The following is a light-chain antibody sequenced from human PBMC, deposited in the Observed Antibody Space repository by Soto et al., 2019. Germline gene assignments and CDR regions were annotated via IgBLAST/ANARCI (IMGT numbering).Light chain of an antibody. Sequence: QSALTQPASVSGSPGQSITISCTGTSSDIGGYNFVSWYQQHPGNAPKLMIYDVTNRLSGVSNRFSGSKSGNTASLTISGLQAEDEAHYYCNSYTISGAVVFGGGTQLTVL. CDR1: SSDIGGYNF. CDR2: DVT. J-gene: IGLJ3*02. CDR3: NSYTISGAVV. V-gene: IGLV2-14*03.